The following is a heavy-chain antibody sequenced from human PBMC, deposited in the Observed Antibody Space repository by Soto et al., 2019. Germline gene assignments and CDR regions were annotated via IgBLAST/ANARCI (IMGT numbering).Heavy chain of an antibody. CDR2: VDPNGGGS. Sequence: GASVKVSCKTSGYSFTDYKLHWVRQAPGQGLEWMGWVDPNGGGSNSAQKFQGSVTMTWDTSITTAYLDLTRLTTNDTATYFCATWVDYGDFEGFDFWAQGTLVTVSS. V-gene: IGHV1-2*04. CDR1: GYSFTDYK. CDR3: ATWVDYGDFEGFDF. J-gene: IGHJ4*02. D-gene: IGHD4-17*01.